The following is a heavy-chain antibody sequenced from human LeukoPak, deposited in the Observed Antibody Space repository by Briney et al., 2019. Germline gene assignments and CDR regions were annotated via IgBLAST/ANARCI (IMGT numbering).Heavy chain of an antibody. V-gene: IGHV4-34*01. CDR1: GGSFSGYY. CDR3: ARLPSTVSRRYYYYYMDV. J-gene: IGHJ6*03. Sequence: SETLSLTCAVYGGSFSGYYRSWIRQPPGKGLEWIGEINHSGSTNYNPSLKSRVTISVDTSKNQFSLKLSSVTAADTAVYYCARLPSTVSRRYYYYYMDVWGKGTTVTVSS. D-gene: IGHD4-11*01. CDR2: INHSGST.